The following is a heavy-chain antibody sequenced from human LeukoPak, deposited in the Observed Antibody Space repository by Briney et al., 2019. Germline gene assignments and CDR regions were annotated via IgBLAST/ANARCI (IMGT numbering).Heavy chain of an antibody. Sequence: SESLSLTCTVSGYSISSGYYWGWIRQPPGKGLEWIGSIYHSGSTYYNPSLKSRVTISVDTSKNQFSLKLSSVTAADTAVYYCARANAYYGSGRNNWFDPWGQGTLVTVSS. CDR2: IYHSGST. D-gene: IGHD3-10*01. CDR1: GYSISSGYY. J-gene: IGHJ5*02. V-gene: IGHV4-38-2*02. CDR3: ARANAYYGSGRNNWFDP.